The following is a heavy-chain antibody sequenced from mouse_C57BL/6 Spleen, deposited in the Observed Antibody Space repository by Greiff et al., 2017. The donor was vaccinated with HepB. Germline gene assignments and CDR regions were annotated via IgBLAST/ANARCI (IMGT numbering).Heavy chain of an antibody. V-gene: IGHV7-1*01. Sequence: EVQLQQSGGGLVQSGRSLRLSCATSGFTFSDFYMEWVRQAPGKGLEWIAASRNKANDYTTEYSASVMVRFIVSRDTSQSILYLQMNALRAEETAIYYCARECYGSSSYWYFDVWGTGTTVTVSS. CDR2: SRNKANDYTT. J-gene: IGHJ1*03. CDR3: ARECYGSSSYWYFDV. D-gene: IGHD1-1*01. CDR1: GFTFSDFY.